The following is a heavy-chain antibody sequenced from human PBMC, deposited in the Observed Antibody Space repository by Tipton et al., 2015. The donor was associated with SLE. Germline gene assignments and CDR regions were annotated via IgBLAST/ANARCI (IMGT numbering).Heavy chain of an antibody. CDR2: RKHDGSEK. CDR1: GFTFSGYW. Sequence: SLRLSCAASGFTFSGYWMSWVRQGPGKGLEWVAARKHDGSEKNYVDSLKGRLTISRDNARHSVFLQMHSLRAEATALYYCAKFSCISTSCYRDYWGQGTLVTDSS. V-gene: IGHV3-7*01. D-gene: IGHD2-2*01. CDR3: AKFSCISTSCYRDY. J-gene: IGHJ4*02.